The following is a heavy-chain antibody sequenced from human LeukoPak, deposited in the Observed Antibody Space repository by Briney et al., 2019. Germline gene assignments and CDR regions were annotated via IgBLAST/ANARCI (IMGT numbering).Heavy chain of an antibody. D-gene: IGHD3-10*01. CDR1: GFTFSSYE. CDR3: ARPSRGFFDY. Sequence: HPGGSLRLSCAASGFTFSSYEMNWVRQAPGKGLEWVSYISSSGNTISYADSVKGRFTTSRDNAKNSLYLQMNSLRAEDTAVYYCARPSRGFFDYWGQGTLVTVSS. J-gene: IGHJ4*02. CDR2: ISSSGNTI. V-gene: IGHV3-48*03.